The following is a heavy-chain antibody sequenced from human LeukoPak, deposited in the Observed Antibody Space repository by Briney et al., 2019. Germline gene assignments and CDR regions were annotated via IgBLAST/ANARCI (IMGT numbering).Heavy chain of an antibody. Sequence: EASVKVSCKASGGTFSSYAISWVRQAPGQGLEWMGGIIPMFGTANYAQKFQGRVTITTDESTNTAHMELSSLRSEDTAVYYCARGGGPWGQGTLVTVSS. CDR2: IIPMFGTA. CDR1: GGTFSSYA. CDR3: ARGGGP. V-gene: IGHV1-69*05. J-gene: IGHJ5*02. D-gene: IGHD3-16*01.